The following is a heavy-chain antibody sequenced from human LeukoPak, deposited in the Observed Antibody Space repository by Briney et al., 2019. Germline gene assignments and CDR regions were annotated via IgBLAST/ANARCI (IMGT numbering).Heavy chain of an antibody. J-gene: IGHJ5*02. CDR2: ISGSGGST. V-gene: IGHV3-23*01. D-gene: IGHD3-3*01. CDR1: GFTFSSYA. Sequence: GGSLRLSCAASGFTFSSYAMSWVRQAPGKGMEWVSAISGSGGSTYYADSVKGRFTISRDNSKNTLYLQMNSLRAEDTAVYYCAKDQFGGRYHWFDPWGQGTLVTVSS. CDR3: AKDQFGGRYHWFDP.